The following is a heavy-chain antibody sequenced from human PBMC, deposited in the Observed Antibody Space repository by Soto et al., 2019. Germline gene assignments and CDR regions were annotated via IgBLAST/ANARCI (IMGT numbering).Heavy chain of an antibody. CDR1: GGILATHG. CDR3: ARRGQELDNYGVLLAFDS. D-gene: IGHD3-9*01. V-gene: IGHV5-51*01. CDR2: MYPGDSDT. J-gene: IGHJ4*02. Sequence: GEARQISCRGSGGILATHGIVVGRHMTGKGLEWMGIMYPGDSDTRYGPSFEGRVTISAGKSINTAYLQWHSLEAADTAMYYCARRGQELDNYGVLLAFDSWGQGTLVT.